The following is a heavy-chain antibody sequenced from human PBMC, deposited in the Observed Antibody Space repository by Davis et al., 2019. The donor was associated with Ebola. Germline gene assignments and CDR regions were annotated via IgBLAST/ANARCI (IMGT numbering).Heavy chain of an antibody. Sequence: GESLKISCAAPGFTFSSYGMHWVRQAPGKGLEWVAVIWYDGSNKYYADSVKGRFTISRDNSKNTLYLQMNSLRAEDTAVYYCAKSASVHYGSALTNLDYWGQGTLVTVSS. V-gene: IGHV3-33*06. CDR3: AKSASVHYGSALTNLDY. D-gene: IGHD3-10*01. J-gene: IGHJ4*02. CDR1: GFTFSSYG. CDR2: IWYDGSNK.